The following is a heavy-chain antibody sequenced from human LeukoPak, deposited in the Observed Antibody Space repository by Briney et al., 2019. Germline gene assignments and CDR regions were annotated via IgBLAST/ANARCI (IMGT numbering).Heavy chain of an antibody. V-gene: IGHV4-59*01. Sequence: PSETLSLTCTVSGGSISSYYWSWIRQPPGKGLEWIGYIYYSGSTNYNPSLKSRVTISVDTSKNQFSLKLSSVTAADTAVYYCARDVDYGDYVSGFDPWGQGTLVTVSS. CDR1: GGSISSYY. D-gene: IGHD4-17*01. CDR2: IYYSGST. CDR3: ARDVDYGDYVSGFDP. J-gene: IGHJ5*02.